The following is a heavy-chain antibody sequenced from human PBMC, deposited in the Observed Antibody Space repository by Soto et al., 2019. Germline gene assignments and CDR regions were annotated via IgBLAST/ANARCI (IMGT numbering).Heavy chain of an antibody. D-gene: IGHD5-18*01. CDR1: GASISSGGYY. CDR2: IYYSGIS. J-gene: IGHJ4*02. Sequence: QVQLLESGPGLVKPSQTLSLICNVSGASISSGGYYWSWIRQRPGGGLEWLGFIYYSGISHYNPSLKRRDTISVDTSKNQFSLKLISVTAADTAVYYCARTEWIQLWFDYWGQGALVTVS. V-gene: IGHV4-31*03. CDR3: ARTEWIQLWFDY.